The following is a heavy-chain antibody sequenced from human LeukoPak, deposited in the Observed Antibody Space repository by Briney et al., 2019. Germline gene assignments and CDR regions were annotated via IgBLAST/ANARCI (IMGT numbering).Heavy chain of an antibody. CDR3: ARGGGMGYYYYYMDV. V-gene: IGHV4-39*07. J-gene: IGHJ6*03. CDR2: ISYRGNN. Sequence: PSETLSLTCTVSGGSFSSSSYYWGWIRQPPGKGLEWIGSISYRGNNYHNPSVKSRVIMSVDTSKNQFSLKLSSVTAADTAVYYCARGGGMGYYYYYMDVWGKGTTVTVSS. CDR1: GGSFSSSSYY. D-gene: IGHD1-26*01.